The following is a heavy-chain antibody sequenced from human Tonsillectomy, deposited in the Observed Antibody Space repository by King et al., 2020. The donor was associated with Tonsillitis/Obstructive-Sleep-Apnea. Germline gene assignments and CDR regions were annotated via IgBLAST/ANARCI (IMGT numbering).Heavy chain of an antibody. CDR2: IYAAGST. D-gene: IGHD2-21*01. J-gene: IGHJ4*02. CDR1: GFTVNSND. Sequence: VQLVESGGGLIQPGGSLRLSCVASGFTVNSNDMSWVRQAPGKGLEWISVIYAAGSTYYADSVKGRFTISRDNSKNTVYFQMSSLRAEDTAVYYCARDGYCGGDCYWGQGTLVTVSS. V-gene: IGHV3-53*01. CDR3: ARDGYCGGDCY.